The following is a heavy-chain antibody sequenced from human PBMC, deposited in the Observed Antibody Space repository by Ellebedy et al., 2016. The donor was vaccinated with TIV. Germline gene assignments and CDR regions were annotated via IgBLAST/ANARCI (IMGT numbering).Heavy chain of an antibody. J-gene: IGHJ4*02. D-gene: IGHD1-1*01. CDR1: GYTFTSYG. CDR2: ISAYNGNT. V-gene: IGHV1-18*01. Sequence: ASVKVSXKASGYTFTSYGISWVRQAPGQGLEWVGWISAYNGNTNYAQKLQGRVTMTTDTSTSTAYMELRSLRSDDTAVYYCARETSGLEPSPFDYWGQGTLVTVSS. CDR3: ARETSGLEPSPFDY.